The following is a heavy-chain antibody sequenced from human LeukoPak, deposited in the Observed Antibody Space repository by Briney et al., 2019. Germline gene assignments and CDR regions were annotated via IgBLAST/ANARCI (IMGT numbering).Heavy chain of an antibody. J-gene: IGHJ4*02. CDR2: ICTSGST. CDR1: GGSISSYC. D-gene: IGHD3/OR15-3a*01. V-gene: IGHV4-4*07. CDR3: ARQTGSGLFILP. Sequence: SETLSLTCTVSGGSISSYCWSWIRQPAGKGLEWIGHICTSGSTYYNASLKSQVSISIDTSKNQFSLRLTSVTAADTAVYYCARQTGSGLFILPGGQGTLVTVSS.